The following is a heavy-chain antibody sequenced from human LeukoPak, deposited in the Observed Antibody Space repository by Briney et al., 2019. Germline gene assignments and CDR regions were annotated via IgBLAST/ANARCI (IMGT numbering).Heavy chain of an antibody. Sequence: PGRSLRLSCAASGFTFSNYGMHWVRQAPGKGLEWVAVISSDGNIKYDADSVKGRFTISRDNSKKTLYLQMNSLRVEDTAMYYCARDQGCSSTNCYSLFFHYWGQGTLVTVSS. CDR2: ISSDGNIK. D-gene: IGHD2-2*01. CDR1: GFTFSNYG. J-gene: IGHJ4*02. V-gene: IGHV3-30*03. CDR3: ARDQGCSSTNCYSLFFHY.